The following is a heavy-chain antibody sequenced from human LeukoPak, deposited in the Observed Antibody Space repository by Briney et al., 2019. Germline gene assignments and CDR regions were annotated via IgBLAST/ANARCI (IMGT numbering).Heavy chain of an antibody. CDR2: IRSSGSTK. CDR3: ARSSSGYPFDY. D-gene: IGHD3-22*01. CDR1: GFTFSSYE. J-gene: IGHJ4*02. Sequence: GGSLRLSCAASGFTFSSYEMHWVRQAPGKGLEWASYIRSSGSTKYYADPVKGRFTISRDNAKNSLYLQMNSLRAEDTAVYYCARSSSGYPFDYWGQGTLVTVSS. V-gene: IGHV3-48*03.